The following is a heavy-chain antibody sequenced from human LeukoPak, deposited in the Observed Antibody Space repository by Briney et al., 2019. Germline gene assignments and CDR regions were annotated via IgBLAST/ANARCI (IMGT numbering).Heavy chain of an antibody. CDR3: ARDPQRGAPDYFDS. CDR2: ISYDGKIK. V-gene: IGHV3-30*04. J-gene: IGHJ4*02. CDR1: GFTFRTSP. Sequence: QPGGSLRLSCAASGFTFRTSPMHWVRQAPGKGLEWVAVISYDGKIKVYADSVKGRFTISRDIAKNMLYLEMNSLRTEDTAVYYCARDPQRGAPDYFDSWGQGTLVTVSS. D-gene: IGHD6-25*01.